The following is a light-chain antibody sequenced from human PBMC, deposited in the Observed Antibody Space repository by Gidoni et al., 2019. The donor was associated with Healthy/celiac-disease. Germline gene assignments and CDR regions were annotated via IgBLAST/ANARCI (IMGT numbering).Light chain of an antibody. Sequence: HSVLTQPPSASGTPGQRVTISCSVSSSNIGSTTVNLYQQLPGTAPKLLLYSNNQRPSGVTDRFSGSKSGTSASMAISGLQSEDEDDYYCAAWDDSLNGWVFGGGTKLTVL. CDR3: AAWDDSLNGWV. V-gene: IGLV1-44*01. CDR2: SNN. CDR1: SSNIGSTT. J-gene: IGLJ3*02.